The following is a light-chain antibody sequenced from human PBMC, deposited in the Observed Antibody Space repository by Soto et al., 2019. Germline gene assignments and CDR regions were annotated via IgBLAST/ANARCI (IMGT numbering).Light chain of an antibody. V-gene: IGKV3-15*01. CDR1: QSVSSN. Sequence: EIVMPQSPATLSVSPGERATLSCRASQSVSSNLAWDQQKPGQAPRRLIYGASTRATGLPDRFSGSGSGTEFTLTISSLQSEDFAVYYCQQYNNWPLTFGGGTKVELK. J-gene: IGKJ4*01. CDR2: GAS. CDR3: QQYNNWPLT.